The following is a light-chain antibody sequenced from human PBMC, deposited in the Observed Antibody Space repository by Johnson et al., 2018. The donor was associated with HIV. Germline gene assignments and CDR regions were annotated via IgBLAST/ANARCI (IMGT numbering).Light chain of an antibody. J-gene: IGLJ1*01. CDR1: SSNIGNNY. V-gene: IGLV1-51*02. CDR3: GTWDSSLSAGYG. Sequence: QSVLTQPPSVSAAPGQKVTISCSGSSSNIGNNYVSWYQQLPGTAPKLLIYENNKRPSGIPDRFSGSKYGTSATLGITGLQTGDEADYYCGTWDSSLSAGYGFGTGTKVTVL. CDR2: ENN.